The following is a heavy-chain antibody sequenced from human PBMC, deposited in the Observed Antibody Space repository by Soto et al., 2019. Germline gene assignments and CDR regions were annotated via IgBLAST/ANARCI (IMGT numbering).Heavy chain of an antibody. CDR3: ARDNYCTNGVCSGTFDP. J-gene: IGHJ5*02. V-gene: IGHV5-10-1*01. CDR2: IDPSDSYT. Sequence: GESLKISCKGSGYSFTSYWISWVRQMPGKGLEWMGRIDPSDSYTNYSPSFQGHVTISADKSISTAYLQWSSLKASDTAVYYCARDNYCTNGVCSGTFDPWGQGTLVTVSS. CDR1: GYSFTSYW. D-gene: IGHD2-8*01.